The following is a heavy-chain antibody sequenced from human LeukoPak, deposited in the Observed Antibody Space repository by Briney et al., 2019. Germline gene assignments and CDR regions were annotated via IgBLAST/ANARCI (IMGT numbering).Heavy chain of an antibody. CDR3: ARDYGDFKESWFDH. D-gene: IGHD4-17*01. J-gene: IGHJ5*02. CDR2: INPNSGGA. CDR1: GYIFTGYY. Sequence: GASVKVSCKASGYIFTGYYIHWVRHAPGQGLEWMGGINPNSGGANYAQNFQARVTMTRDTSISTAYMEVSGLRSDDTAIYYCARDYGDFKESWFDHWGQGTLVIVSS. V-gene: IGHV1-2*02.